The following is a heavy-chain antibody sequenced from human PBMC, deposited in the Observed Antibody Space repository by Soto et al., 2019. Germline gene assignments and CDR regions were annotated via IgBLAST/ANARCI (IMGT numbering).Heavy chain of an antibody. CDR1: GFTFTRYS. Sequence: GGSLRLSCAASGFTFTRYSMNWVRQAPGKGLEWVSSISSTTNYIYYGDSMKGRFTISRDNAKNSLYLEMNSLRAEDSAVYYCARESEDLTSNFDYWGQGTLVTVSS. V-gene: IGHV3-21*06. J-gene: IGHJ4*02. CDR3: ARESEDLTSNFDY. CDR2: ISSTTNYI.